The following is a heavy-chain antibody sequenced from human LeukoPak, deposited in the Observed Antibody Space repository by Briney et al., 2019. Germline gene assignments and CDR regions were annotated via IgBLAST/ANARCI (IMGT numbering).Heavy chain of an antibody. J-gene: IGHJ6*02. CDR2: MYYSGST. CDR3: ARITRGHYYGMDV. CDR1: GGSISSHY. Sequence: PSETLSLTCTVSGGSISSHYWSWTRQPPGKGLEWIAFMYYSGSTNYNPSLKSRVTISLDTSKNQLSLKVSSVTAADTAVYYCARITRGHYYGMDVWGQGTTVTVSS. V-gene: IGHV4-59*11. D-gene: IGHD3-10*01.